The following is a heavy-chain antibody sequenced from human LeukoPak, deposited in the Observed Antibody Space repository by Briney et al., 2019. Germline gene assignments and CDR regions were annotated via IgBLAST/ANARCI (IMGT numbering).Heavy chain of an antibody. J-gene: IGHJ5*02. Sequence: QTGGSLRLSCAASGFTFSSYGMHWVRQAPGKGLEWVAFIRYDGSNKYYADSVKGRFTISRDNSKNTLYLQMNSLRVEDTAVYYCAKDKPGYCSSTSCPLGAWGQGTLVTISS. D-gene: IGHD2-2*01. CDR3: AKDKPGYCSSTSCPLGA. CDR2: IRYDGSNK. V-gene: IGHV3-30*02. CDR1: GFTFSSYG.